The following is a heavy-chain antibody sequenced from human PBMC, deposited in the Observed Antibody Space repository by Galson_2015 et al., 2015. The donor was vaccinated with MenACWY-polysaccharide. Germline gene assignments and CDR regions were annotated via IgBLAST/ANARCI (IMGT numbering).Heavy chain of an antibody. D-gene: IGHD3-22*01. CDR1: GFTFSIYW. CDR3: GRPYYRLNTVFDY. CDR2: INEDGSEK. J-gene: IGHJ4*02. V-gene: IGHV3-7*01. Sequence: SLRLSCAASGFTFSIYWMTWVRQAPGKGLEWVANINEDGSEKQYVDSVKGRFTISRDNAKNSVFLQMNSLRAEDTAVYYCGRPYYRLNTVFDYWGQGTLVIVSS.